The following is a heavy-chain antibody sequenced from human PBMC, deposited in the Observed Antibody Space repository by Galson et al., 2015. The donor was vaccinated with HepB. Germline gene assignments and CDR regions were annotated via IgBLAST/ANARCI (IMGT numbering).Heavy chain of an antibody. D-gene: IGHD2-21*02. CDR2: TYYRSKWYD. J-gene: IGHJ4*02. Sequence: CAISEDSVSSNTAAWNWIRQSPSRGLEWLGRTYYRSKWYDEYPVSVRSRITFNPDTSKNHFSLQLTSVSPEDTAVYYCARGVTYFDYWGPGTLVIVSS. CDR1: EDSVSSNTAA. V-gene: IGHV6-1*01. CDR3: ARGVTYFDY.